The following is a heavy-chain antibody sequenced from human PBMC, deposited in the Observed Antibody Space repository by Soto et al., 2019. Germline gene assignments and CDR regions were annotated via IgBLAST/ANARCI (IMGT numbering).Heavy chain of an antibody. V-gene: IGHV1-58*01. CDR1: GFTFTNSA. J-gene: IGHJ6*04. CDR3: LARAGRDEILIV. D-gene: IGHD2-15*01. CDR2: IVVGSGNT. Sequence: PVKVSCKASGFTFTNSALQWVRQARGQRLEWIGWIVVGSGNTNYAQRFQERVTISRDMSTSSAYMELNSLRSDDTAVYWCLARAGRDEILIVWGKAILVTGSS.